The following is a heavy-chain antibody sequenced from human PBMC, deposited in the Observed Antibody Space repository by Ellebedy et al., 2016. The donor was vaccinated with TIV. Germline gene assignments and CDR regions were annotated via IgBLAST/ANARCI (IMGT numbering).Heavy chain of an antibody. D-gene: IGHD1-26*01. Sequence: SETLSLXXNVSGDSISNTPSYWGWIRQPPGKGLEWIGTIYYSGRTYYHPSLKSRVTMSADTSKNQISLKLSSVTAADTAVYYCARGLLGLLRVEGRELMTVGGMDVWGQGTTVTVSS. CDR3: ARGLLGLLRVEGRELMTVGGMDV. CDR2: IYYSGRT. V-gene: IGHV4-39*07. CDR1: GDSISNTPSY. J-gene: IGHJ6*02.